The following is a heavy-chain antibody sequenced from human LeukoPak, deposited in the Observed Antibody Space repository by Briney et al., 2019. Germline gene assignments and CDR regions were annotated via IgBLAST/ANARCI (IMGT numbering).Heavy chain of an antibody. CDR3: ARDPRQWEPFGMDV. CDR2: IWYDGSNK. CDR1: GFTFSSYG. J-gene: IGHJ6*02. Sequence: PGGSLRLSCAASGFTFSSYGMHWVRQAPGKGLEWVAVIWYDGSNKYYADSVKGRFTISRDNSKNTLYLQMYSLRAEDTAVYYCARDPRQWEPFGMDVWGQGTTVTVSS. D-gene: IGHD1-26*01. V-gene: IGHV3-33*01.